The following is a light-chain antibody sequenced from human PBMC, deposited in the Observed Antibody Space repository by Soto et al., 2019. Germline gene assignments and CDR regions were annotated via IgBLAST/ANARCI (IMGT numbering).Light chain of an antibody. CDR2: AAS. V-gene: IGKV1-27*01. J-gene: IGKJ4*01. CDR1: QGISNH. CDR3: QKFTSAPFT. Sequence: DIQMTQSPSSPSAYVGDRVTITCRASQGISNHLAWYQQKPGKLPKLLIYAASILQSGVPSRFSGSGSGTDFTLTISSLQPEDVAIYYCQKFTSAPFTFGGGTKVDIK.